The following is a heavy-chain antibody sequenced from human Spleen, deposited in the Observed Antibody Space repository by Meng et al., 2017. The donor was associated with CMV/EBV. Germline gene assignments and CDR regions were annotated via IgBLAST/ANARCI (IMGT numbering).Heavy chain of an antibody. CDR3: ARAPKYSGYYSFRY. D-gene: IGHD5-12*01. CDR1: GYTFTSYD. V-gene: IGHV1-8*01. Sequence: QVQLVQSGAEVKKPGASLKVSCKASGYTFTSYDINWVRQATGQGLEWMGWMNPNSGNTGYAQKFQGRVTMTRDTSTGTGYLELRSLTYDDTAVYYCARAPKYSGYYSFRYWGQGTLVTVSS. J-gene: IGHJ4*02. CDR2: MNPNSGNT.